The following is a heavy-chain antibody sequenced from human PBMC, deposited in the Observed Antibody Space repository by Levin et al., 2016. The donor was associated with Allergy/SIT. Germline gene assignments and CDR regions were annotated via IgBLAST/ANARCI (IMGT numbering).Heavy chain of an antibody. Sequence: ASVKVSCKASGYTFTVYHMHWVRQAPGQGLEWMGSINPNSGAAIYAENFQGRVTMTRDTSISTAYMEVSGLTSDDTAVYYCARTRPPGTYPGVDYWGQGALVSVSS. J-gene: IGHJ4*02. V-gene: IGHV1-2*02. CDR2: INPNSGAA. CDR3: ARTRPPGTYPGVDY. D-gene: IGHD1-7*01. CDR1: GYTFTVYH.